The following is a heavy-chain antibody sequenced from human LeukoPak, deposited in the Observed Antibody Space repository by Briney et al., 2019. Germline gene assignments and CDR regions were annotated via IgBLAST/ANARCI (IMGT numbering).Heavy chain of an antibody. Sequence: GGSLRLSCAASGFTFRNYHMNWVRQVPGKGPEWVSSITDNGLSIYYADSVKGRFTISRDNAENSLYLQMDSLRAEDTAVYCCAREAVSGSSYFDYWGLGTLVTVSS. CDR3: AREAVSGSSYFDY. CDR2: ITDNGLSI. CDR1: GFTFRNYH. V-gene: IGHV3-21*01. D-gene: IGHD6-19*01. J-gene: IGHJ4*02.